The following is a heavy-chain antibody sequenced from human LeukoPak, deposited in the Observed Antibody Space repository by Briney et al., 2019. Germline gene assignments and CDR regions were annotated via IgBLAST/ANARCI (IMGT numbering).Heavy chain of an antibody. V-gene: IGHV5-51*01. CDR1: GYSFTSYW. CDR2: IYPGDSDT. CDR3: ARQDYYDSSGYLTDAFDI. Sequence: HGESLKISCKGSGYSFTSYWIGWVRQMPGKGLEWMGIIYPGDSDTRYSPSFQGHVTISADKSISTAYLQWSSLKASDTAMYYCARQDYYDSSGYLTDAFDIWGQGTMVTVSS. D-gene: IGHD3-22*01. J-gene: IGHJ3*02.